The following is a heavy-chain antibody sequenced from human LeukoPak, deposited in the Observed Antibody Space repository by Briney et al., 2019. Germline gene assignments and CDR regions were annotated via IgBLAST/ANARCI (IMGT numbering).Heavy chain of an antibody. Sequence: GGSLRLSCAASGFTFSSYWMSWVRQAPGKGLEWVANIKQDGSEKYYVDSVKGRFTISRDNAKNSLYLQMNCLRAEDTAVYYCARDRYDTSAPHFDYWGQGTLVTVSS. CDR2: IKQDGSEK. CDR1: GFTFSSYW. D-gene: IGHD3-22*01. J-gene: IGHJ4*02. V-gene: IGHV3-7*01. CDR3: ARDRYDTSAPHFDY.